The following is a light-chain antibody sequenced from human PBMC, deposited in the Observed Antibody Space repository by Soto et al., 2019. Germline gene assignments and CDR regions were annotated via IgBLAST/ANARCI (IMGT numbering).Light chain of an antibody. CDR1: SSEIGGYNY. CDR3: SSYTGSSTFV. Sequence: QSVLTQPASVSGSPGQSITISCTGTSSEIGGYNYVSWYQQLPGKAPKLMIYDVNNRPSGVSNRFSGSKSGNTASLTISGLQAEDEADYYCSSYTGSSTFVFGTGTKVTVL. CDR2: DVN. J-gene: IGLJ1*01. V-gene: IGLV2-14*01.